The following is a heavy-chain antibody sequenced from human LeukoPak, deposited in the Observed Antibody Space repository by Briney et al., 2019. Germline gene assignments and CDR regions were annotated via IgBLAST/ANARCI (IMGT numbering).Heavy chain of an antibody. V-gene: IGHV3-21*01. CDR1: GFTFSSYS. Sequence: GGTLRLSCAASGFTFSSYSMNWVRQAPGKGVEWGSSISSSSSYIYYADSGTGRFTISRDNARNSLYLQMSSLRAEDTAVYYCARMILENYYGSGSYSFSDAFDIWGQGTMVTVSS. CDR3: ARMILENYYGSGSYSFSDAFDI. CDR2: ISSSSSYI. J-gene: IGHJ3*02. D-gene: IGHD3-10*01.